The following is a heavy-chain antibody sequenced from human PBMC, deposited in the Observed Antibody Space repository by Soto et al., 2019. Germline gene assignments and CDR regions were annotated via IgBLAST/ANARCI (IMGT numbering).Heavy chain of an antibody. Sequence: SETLSLTCTVSGGSISSGGYYWSWIRQHPGKGLEWIGYIYYSGSTYYNPSLKSRVTISVDTSKNQFSMKLSSVTAADTAVYYCAREHVRGSGSPQYGMDVWGKGTTVTVSS. D-gene: IGHD3-10*01. V-gene: IGHV4-31*03. CDR3: AREHVRGSGSPQYGMDV. J-gene: IGHJ6*04. CDR2: IYYSGST. CDR1: GGSISSGGYY.